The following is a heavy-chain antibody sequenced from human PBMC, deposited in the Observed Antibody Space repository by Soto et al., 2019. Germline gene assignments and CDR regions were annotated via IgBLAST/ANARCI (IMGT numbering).Heavy chain of an antibody. J-gene: IGHJ6*03. CDR3: ARGIVATPLYYYYYYMDV. Sequence: GGSLRLSCAASGFTFSSYAMSWVRQAPGKGLEWVSAISGSGGSTYYADSVKGRFTISRDNSKNTLYLQMNSLRAEDTAVYYCARGIVATPLYYYYYYMDVWGKGTTVTVSS. CDR2: ISGSGGST. CDR1: GFTFSSYA. D-gene: IGHD5-12*01. V-gene: IGHV3-23*01.